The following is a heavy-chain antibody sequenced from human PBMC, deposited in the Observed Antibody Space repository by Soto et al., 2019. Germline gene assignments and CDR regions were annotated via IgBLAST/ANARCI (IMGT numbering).Heavy chain of an antibody. CDR2: ISWNSGSI. V-gene: IGHV3-9*01. Sequence: EVQLVESGGGLVQPGRSLRLSCAASGFTFDDYAMHWVRQAPGKGLEWVSGISWNSGSIGYADSVKGRFTISRDNAKNSLYLQMNSLRAEDTALYNCAKADSLNYFDYWGQGTLVTVSS. CDR3: AKADSLNYFDY. CDR1: GFTFDDYA. J-gene: IGHJ4*02.